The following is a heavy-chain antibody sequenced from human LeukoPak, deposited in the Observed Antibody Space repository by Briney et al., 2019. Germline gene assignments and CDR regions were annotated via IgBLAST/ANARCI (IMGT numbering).Heavy chain of an antibody. J-gene: IGHJ4*02. D-gene: IGHD3-22*01. V-gene: IGHV3-23*01. CDR2: ISGSGGGT. CDR1: GFTFTNYA. CDR3: AKSPPYYYDSSAYYSPFDY. Sequence: QTGGSLRLSCAASGFTFTNYAMSWVRQAPGKGLEWVSAISGSGGGTYSADSVKGRFTISRDNSKNTLYLQMNSLRAEDTAVYYCAKSPPYYYDSSAYYSPFDYWGQGTLVTVSS.